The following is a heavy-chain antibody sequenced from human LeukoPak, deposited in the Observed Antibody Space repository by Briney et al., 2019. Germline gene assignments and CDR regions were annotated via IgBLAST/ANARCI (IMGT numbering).Heavy chain of an antibody. V-gene: IGHV3-48*04. J-gene: IGHJ5*02. D-gene: IGHD6-19*01. CDR1: GFTFSSYS. CDR2: ISSSSSTV. Sequence: GGSLRLSCAASGFTFSSYSMNWVRQAPGKGLEWVSYISSSSSTVYYADSVKGRFTISRDNAKNSLYLQMNSLRAEDTAVYYCARGHIAVASRDNWFDPWGQGTLVTVSS. CDR3: ARGHIAVASRDNWFDP.